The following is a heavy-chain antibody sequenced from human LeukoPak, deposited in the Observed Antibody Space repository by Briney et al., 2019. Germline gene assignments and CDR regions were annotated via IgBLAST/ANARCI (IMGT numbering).Heavy chain of an antibody. V-gene: IGHV3-53*01. CDR1: GFTVSDNY. Sequence: GRSLRLSRAASGFTVSDNYMTWVRQAPGKGLEWVSSIYNTGATHYAESVKGRFTISRDNSKNTLFLQMNSLRAEDMAVYYCARIEWERLGRAFDIWGQGTMVTVSS. D-gene: IGHD1-26*01. CDR3: ARIEWERLGRAFDI. CDR2: IYNTGAT. J-gene: IGHJ3*02.